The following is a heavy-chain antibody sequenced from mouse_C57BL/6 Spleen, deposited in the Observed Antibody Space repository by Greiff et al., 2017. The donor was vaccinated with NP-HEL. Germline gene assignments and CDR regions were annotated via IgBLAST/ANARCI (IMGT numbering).Heavy chain of an antibody. CDR3: ARAPLDSSASFDY. Sequence: EVQVVESEGGLVQPGSSMKLSCTASGFTFSDYYMAWVRQVPEKGLEWVANINYDGSSTYYLDSLKSRFIISRDNAKNILYLQMSSLKSEDTATYYCARAPLDSSASFDYWGQGTTLTVSS. D-gene: IGHD3-2*02. J-gene: IGHJ2*01. CDR1: GFTFSDYY. CDR2: INYDGSST. V-gene: IGHV5-16*01.